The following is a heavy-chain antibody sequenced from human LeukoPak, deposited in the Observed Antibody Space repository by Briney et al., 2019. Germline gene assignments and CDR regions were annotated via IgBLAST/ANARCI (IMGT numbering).Heavy chain of an antibody. J-gene: IGHJ3*02. CDR3: ARGGSYLSAFDI. V-gene: IGHV3-48*01. CDR2: ISGSGDNI. CDR1: GFAVPTYN. D-gene: IGHD1-26*01. Sequence: GGSLRLSCAASGFAVPTYNMNWVRQAPGKGLECVSYISGSGDNIWYADSVKGRFTVSRDNSKNTLYLQMNSLRAEDTAVYYCARGGSYLSAFDIWGQGTMVTVSS.